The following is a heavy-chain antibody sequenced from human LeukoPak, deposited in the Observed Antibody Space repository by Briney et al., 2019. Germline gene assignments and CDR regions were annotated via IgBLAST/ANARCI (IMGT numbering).Heavy chain of an antibody. D-gene: IGHD3-22*01. CDR2: ISPSGTGYI. CDR3: VRGGPNYYGSSGEYLTYFQN. V-gene: IGHV3-21*06. Sequence: GGSLRLSCAASGFGFNSFNMHWVRQAPGKGLEWVSSISPSGTGYIYYADSVRGRFIISRDNAMDSLYLQMNSLRAEDTAVYYCVRGGPNYYGSSGEYLTYFQNWGQGTPVTVSS. J-gene: IGHJ1*01. CDR1: GFGFNSFN.